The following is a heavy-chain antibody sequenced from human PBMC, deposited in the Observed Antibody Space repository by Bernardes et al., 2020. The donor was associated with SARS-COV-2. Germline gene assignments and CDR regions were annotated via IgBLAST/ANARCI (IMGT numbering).Heavy chain of an antibody. CDR3: ATDDPPGAVFGVVIYALHI. J-gene: IGHJ3*02. CDR1: GYTFTGYY. D-gene: IGHD3-3*01. CDR2: INPNSGGT. Sequence: ASVKVSCKASGYTFTGYYMHWVRQAPGQGLEWMGWINPNSGGTNYAKKFQGRVTMTRDTSISTAYMELSRLRSDDTAVYYCATDDPPGAVFGVVIYALHIWGQGTMVTVSS. V-gene: IGHV1-2*02.